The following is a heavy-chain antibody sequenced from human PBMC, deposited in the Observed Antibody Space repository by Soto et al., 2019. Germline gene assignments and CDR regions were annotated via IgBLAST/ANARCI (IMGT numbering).Heavy chain of an antibody. CDR3: ARVILQLWLPQDYAFDI. CDR1: GYTFTSYG. D-gene: IGHD5-18*01. Sequence: ASVKVSCKASGYTFTSYGISWVRQAPGQGLEWMGWISAYNGNTNYAQKLQGRVTMTTDTSTSTAYMELRSLRSDDTAVYYCARVILQLWLPQDYAFDIWGQGSMVPVSS. CDR2: ISAYNGNT. J-gene: IGHJ3*02. V-gene: IGHV1-18*01.